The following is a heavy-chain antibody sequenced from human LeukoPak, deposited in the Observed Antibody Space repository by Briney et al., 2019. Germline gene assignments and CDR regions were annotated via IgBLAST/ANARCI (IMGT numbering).Heavy chain of an antibody. J-gene: IGHJ4*02. CDR1: GFTFSSYG. CDR2: ISYDGSNK. D-gene: IGHD1-26*01. Sequence: GRSLRLSCAASGFTFSSYGMHWVRQAPGKGLEWVAVISYDGSNKYYADSVKGRFIISRDNSKNTLYLQMNSLRAEDTAVYYCAKEVGQAYFDYWGQGTLVTVSS. V-gene: IGHV3-30*18. CDR3: AKEVGQAYFDY.